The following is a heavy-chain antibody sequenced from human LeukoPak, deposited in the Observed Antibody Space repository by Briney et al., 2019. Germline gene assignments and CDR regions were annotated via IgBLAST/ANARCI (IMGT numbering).Heavy chain of an antibody. CDR2: INSDGYSI. V-gene: IGHV3-74*03. D-gene: IGHD2-21*02. J-gene: IGHJ4*02. Sequence: GGSLRLSCAASGFTYSSYWMHWVRQAPGKGLVWVSRINSDGYSITYADSVKGRFTISRDNAKNTLYLQMNSLRAEDTAVYYCARVHGVTPSYWGQGTLVTVSS. CDR3: ARVHGVTPSY. CDR1: GFTYSSYW.